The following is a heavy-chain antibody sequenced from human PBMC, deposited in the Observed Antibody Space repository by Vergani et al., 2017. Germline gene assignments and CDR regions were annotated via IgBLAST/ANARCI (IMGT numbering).Heavy chain of an antibody. CDR1: GFTFSSYA. V-gene: IGHV3-21*01. J-gene: IGHJ6*02. Sequence: EVQLLESGGGLVQPGGSLRLSCAASGFTFSSYAMSWVRQAPGKGLEWVSAISSSSSYIYYADSVKGRFTISRDNAKNSLYLQMNSLRAEDTAVYYCARDWNIAAASVGMDVWGQGTTVTVSS. CDR3: ARDWNIAAASVGMDV. D-gene: IGHD6-25*01. CDR2: ISSSSSYI.